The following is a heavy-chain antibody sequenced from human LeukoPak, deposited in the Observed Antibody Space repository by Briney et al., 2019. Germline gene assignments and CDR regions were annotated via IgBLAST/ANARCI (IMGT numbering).Heavy chain of an antibody. CDR3: ARGQMVRGVIAPRLPFDY. CDR2: ISSSSSYI. V-gene: IGHV3-21*01. Sequence: GGSLRLSCAASGFTFSSYSMNWVRQAPGKGLEWVSSISSSSSYIYYADSVKGRFTISRDNAKNSLYLQMNSLRAEDTAVYYCARGQMVRGVIAPRLPFDYWGQGTLVTVSS. D-gene: IGHD3-10*01. CDR1: GFTFSSYS. J-gene: IGHJ4*02.